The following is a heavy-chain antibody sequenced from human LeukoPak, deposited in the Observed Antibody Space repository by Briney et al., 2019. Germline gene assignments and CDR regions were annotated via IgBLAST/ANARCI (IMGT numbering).Heavy chain of an antibody. V-gene: IGHV3-53*01. J-gene: IGHJ3*02. Sequence: GGSLSLSCAASGXTVSSNYMSWVSQATGKGLESVSVNYTGGSSNYADSVKGRFSISRDNSKNTLYLQMNSLRAEDTAVYYCARVDVVTVGKNAFDIWGQGTMVTVSS. CDR2: NYTGGSS. CDR3: ARVDVVTVGKNAFDI. CDR1: GXTVSSNY. D-gene: IGHD4-23*01.